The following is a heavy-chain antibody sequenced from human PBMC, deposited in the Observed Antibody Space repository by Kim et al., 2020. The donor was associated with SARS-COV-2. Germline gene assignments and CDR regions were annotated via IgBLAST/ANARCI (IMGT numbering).Heavy chain of an antibody. J-gene: IGHJ6*02. Sequence: GGSLRLSCAASGFTFSSYWMSWVRQAPGKGLEWVANIKQDGSEKYYVDSVKGRFTISRDNAKNSLYLQMNSLRAEDTAVYYCARDETYYDFWSGRRYYYYGMDVWGQGTTVTVSS. CDR2: IKQDGSEK. D-gene: IGHD3-3*01. V-gene: IGHV3-7*03. CDR3: ARDETYYDFWSGRRYYYYGMDV. CDR1: GFTFSSYW.